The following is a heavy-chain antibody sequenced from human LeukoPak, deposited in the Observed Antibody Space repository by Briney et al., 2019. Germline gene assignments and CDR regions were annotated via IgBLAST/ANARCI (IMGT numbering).Heavy chain of an antibody. CDR3: ARDHRSGYYLRYYFDY. CDR1: GFTFSSYG. Sequence: GRSLRLSCAASGFTFSSYGMHWVRQAPGKGLEWVAVIWYDGSNKYSADSVKGRFTISRDNSKNTLYLKMNSLRAEDTAVYYCARDHRSGYYLRYYFDYWGQGTMVTVSS. J-gene: IGHJ4*02. V-gene: IGHV3-33*01. D-gene: IGHD3-22*01. CDR2: IWYDGSNK.